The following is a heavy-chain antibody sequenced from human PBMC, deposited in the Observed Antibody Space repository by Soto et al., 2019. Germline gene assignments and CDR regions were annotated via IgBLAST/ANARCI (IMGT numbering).Heavy chain of an antibody. CDR3: DRDKITGLFDY. CDR2: INHSGST. D-gene: IGHD2-8*02. CDR1: GGSFSGYY. Sequence: QVQLQQWGAGLLKPSETLSLTCAVYGGSFSGYYWTWIRQPPGTGLEWIGEINHSGSTNYNPSLKSRVTISVDTSNNQFSLKLTSVTAADTAVYYCDRDKITGLFDYWGQGTLVTVSS. V-gene: IGHV4-34*01. J-gene: IGHJ4*02.